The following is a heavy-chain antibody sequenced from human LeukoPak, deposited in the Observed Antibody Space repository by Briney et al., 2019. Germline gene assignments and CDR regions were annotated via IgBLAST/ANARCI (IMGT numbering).Heavy chain of an antibody. V-gene: IGHV4-4*02. Sequence: SETLSLTCAVSGGSISSGNWWSWVRQPPGKGLEWIGEIYHSGNTNYNPSLKSRVTISVDWSRNHFSLKLSSVTAADTAVYYCARESDYDILTGYYFIDSWGQGTLVTVSS. CDR1: GGSISSGNW. D-gene: IGHD3-9*01. CDR2: IYHSGNT. J-gene: IGHJ4*02. CDR3: ARESDYDILTGYYFIDS.